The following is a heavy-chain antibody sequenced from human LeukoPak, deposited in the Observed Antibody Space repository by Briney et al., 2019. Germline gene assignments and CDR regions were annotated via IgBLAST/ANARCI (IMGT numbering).Heavy chain of an antibody. CDR1: GFTFSSYG. V-gene: IGHV3-33*01. Sequence: GRSLRLSCAASGFTFSSYGMHWVRQAPGKGLEWVAVIWYDGSNKYYADSVKGRFTISRDNSKNTLYLQMNSLRAEDTAVYYCAREGSNGYPPPVDYWGQGTLVTVSS. D-gene: IGHD3-22*01. CDR3: AREGSNGYPPPVDY. J-gene: IGHJ4*02. CDR2: IWYDGSNK.